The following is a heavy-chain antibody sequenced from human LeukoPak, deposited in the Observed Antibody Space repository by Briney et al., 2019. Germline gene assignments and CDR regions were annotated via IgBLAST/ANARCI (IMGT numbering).Heavy chain of an antibody. CDR3: AKAPFYYYGSGSHFDY. J-gene: IGHJ4*02. CDR2: ISGSGGST. Sequence: GGSLRLSCAASGFTFSSYAMSWVRQAPGKGLEWVSAISGSGGSTYYADSVKGRFTISRDNSKNTLYLQMNSLRAGDTAVYYCAKAPFYYYGSGSHFDYWGQGTLVTVSS. V-gene: IGHV3-23*01. CDR1: GFTFSSYA. D-gene: IGHD3-10*01.